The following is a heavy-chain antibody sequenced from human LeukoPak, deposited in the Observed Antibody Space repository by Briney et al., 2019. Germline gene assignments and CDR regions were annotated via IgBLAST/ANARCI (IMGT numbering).Heavy chain of an antibody. Sequence: GSSAKVSCKASGGTFSSYIISWVRQAPGQGLEWMGGIIPIFATANYAQKFQGRVTITTDESTSTVYMELRSLRSEDTAVYYCATLGNYMDVWGKGTTVTVSS. CDR3: ATLGNYMDV. CDR2: IIPIFATA. V-gene: IGHV1-69*05. J-gene: IGHJ6*03. CDR1: GGTFSSYI.